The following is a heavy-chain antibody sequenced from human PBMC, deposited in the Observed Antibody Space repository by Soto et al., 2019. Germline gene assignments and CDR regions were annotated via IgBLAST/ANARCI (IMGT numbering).Heavy chain of an antibody. V-gene: IGHV1-69*12. CDR3: ARGNHRWLQLWYFDL. CDR2: IIPIFGTA. CDR1: GGTFSSYT. J-gene: IGHJ2*01. Sequence: QVQLVQSGAEVKKPGSSVTVSCKASGGTFSSYTISWVRQAPGQGLEWMGGIIPIFGTANYAQKFQGRVTITADESTSTAYMELSSLISEHTAVYYRARGNHRWLQLWYFDLWGRGTLVTVSS. D-gene: IGHD5-12*01.